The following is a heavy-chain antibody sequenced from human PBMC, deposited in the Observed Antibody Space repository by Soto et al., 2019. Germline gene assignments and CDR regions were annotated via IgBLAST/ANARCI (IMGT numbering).Heavy chain of an antibody. CDR3: ARDTPQFTISGPMDV. J-gene: IGHJ6*02. V-gene: IGHV3-48*02. CDR1: GPIFRSYS. Sequence: GSLRLSCATSGPIFRSYSINWGRQAPGKGLEWVSYISSSSSDIYYADSVKGRFTISRDNAKNSLYLQMNSLRDEDTAVYYCARDTPQFTISGPMDVWGQGTTVTVSS. D-gene: IGHD3-3*01. CDR2: ISSSSSDI.